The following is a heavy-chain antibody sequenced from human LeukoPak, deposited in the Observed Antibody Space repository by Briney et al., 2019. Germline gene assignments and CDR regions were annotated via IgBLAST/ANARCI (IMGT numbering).Heavy chain of an antibody. D-gene: IGHD3-3*01. V-gene: IGHV3-53*01. CDR2: IYSGGTT. Sequence: GGSLRLSCEASGFTVGTHYMAWVRQAPGKGLEWVSIIYSGGTTYYADSVKGRFTISRDNAKNSLYLQMNSLRAEDTAVYYCARESGFDYWGQGTLVTVSS. CDR1: GFTVGTHY. CDR3: ARESGFDY. J-gene: IGHJ4*02.